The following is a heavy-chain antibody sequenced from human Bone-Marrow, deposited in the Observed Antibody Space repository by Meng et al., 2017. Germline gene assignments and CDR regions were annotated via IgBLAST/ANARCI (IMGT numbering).Heavy chain of an antibody. J-gene: IGHJ5*02. CDR2: TSRDGSDT. V-gene: IGHV3-74*01. D-gene: IGHD3-10*01. CDR1: GFTISTYW. CDR3: VRDVHHPWFS. Sequence: EVQMVESGGGLVQPGGSLRLSCVASGFTISTYWLHWVRQAPGKGLVWVSRTSRDGSDTVYADSVKGRFTMSRDNAKNTLYLQMNSLRAEDTAVYYCVRDVHHPWFSWGQGTLVTVSS.